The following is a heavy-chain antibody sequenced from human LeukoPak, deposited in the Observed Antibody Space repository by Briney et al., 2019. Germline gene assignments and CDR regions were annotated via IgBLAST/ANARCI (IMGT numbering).Heavy chain of an antibody. D-gene: IGHD3-16*01. V-gene: IGHV1-69*13. CDR2: IIPIFGTA. CDR1: GGTFSSYA. Sequence: GASVKVSCKASGGTFSSYAISWVRQAPGQGLEWMGGIIPIFGTANYAQKFQGRVTITADESTSTAYMELSSLRSEDTAVYYCAREARVGDYVWGTGDAFDIWGQGTMVTVSS. J-gene: IGHJ3*02. CDR3: AREARVGDYVWGTGDAFDI.